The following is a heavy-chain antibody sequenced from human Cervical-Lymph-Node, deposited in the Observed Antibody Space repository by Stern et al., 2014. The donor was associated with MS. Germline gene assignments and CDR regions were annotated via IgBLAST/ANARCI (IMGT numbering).Heavy chain of an antibody. D-gene: IGHD5-18*01. Sequence: EVHLVESGGGLVQPGGSLRLSCAASGFTFSSYWMHWVRQAPGKGLVWVSRINSDGSSTSYADSVKGRFTISRDNAKNTLYLQMNSLRAEDPAVYYCAREGYSYGKNDYWGQGTLVTVSS. J-gene: IGHJ4*02. V-gene: IGHV3-74*01. CDR3: AREGYSYGKNDY. CDR1: GFTFSSYW. CDR2: INSDGSST.